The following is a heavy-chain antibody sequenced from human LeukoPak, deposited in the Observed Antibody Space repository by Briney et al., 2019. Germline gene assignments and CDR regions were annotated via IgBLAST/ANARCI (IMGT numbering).Heavy chain of an antibody. D-gene: IGHD3-3*01. J-gene: IGHJ4*02. CDR3: AKGGITIFGVVIIRGYYFDY. V-gene: IGHV3-23*01. CDR1: TFTFSSYA. Sequence: GGSLRLSCAASTFTFSSYAMSWVRQAPRKGLEWVSVISSSGGSTYYADSVKGRFTISRDNSKNTLYLQMNSLRAEDTAVYYCAKGGITIFGVVIIRGYYFDYWGQGTLVTVSS. CDR2: ISSSGGST.